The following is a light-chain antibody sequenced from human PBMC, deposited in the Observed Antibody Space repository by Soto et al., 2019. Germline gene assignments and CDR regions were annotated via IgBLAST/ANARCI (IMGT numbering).Light chain of an antibody. J-gene: IGKJ3*01. CDR3: QQSYSTPRRT. CDR1: QSISSY. CDR2: AAS. Sequence: DIQMTQSPSSLPASVGDRVTITCRASQSISSYLNWYQQKPGKAPKLLIYAASSLQSGVPSRFSGSGSGTDFTLTISSLQPEDFATYYCQQSYSTPRRTFGPGTKVDIK. V-gene: IGKV1-39*01.